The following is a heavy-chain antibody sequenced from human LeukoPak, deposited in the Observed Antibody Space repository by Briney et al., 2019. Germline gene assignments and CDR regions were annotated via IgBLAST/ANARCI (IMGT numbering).Heavy chain of an antibody. CDR2: ISGSGGGI. J-gene: IGHJ6*02. D-gene: IGHD2/OR15-2a*01. Sequence: GGSLRLSCAASGLTFSSYDMNWVRQAPGKGLEWVSKISGSGGGIYDADSVKGRFTISRDNANNSLYLQMNSLRHEDTGVYYCARRLPFFGMDVWGQGTTVTVSS. CDR1: GLTFSSYD. CDR3: ARRLPFFGMDV. V-gene: IGHV3-48*03.